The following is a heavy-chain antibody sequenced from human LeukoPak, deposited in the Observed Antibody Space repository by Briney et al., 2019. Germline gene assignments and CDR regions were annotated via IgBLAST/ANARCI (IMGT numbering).Heavy chain of an antibody. V-gene: IGHV1-2*06. CDR2: INPNSGGT. Sequence: ASVKVSCKASGGTFSSYAISWVRQAPGQGLEWMGRINPNSGGTNYAQKFQGRVTMTRDTSISTAYMELSRLRSDDTAVYYCARDKWYYGSGSSTFDYWGQGTLVTVSS. CDR3: ARDKWYYGSGSSTFDY. CDR1: GGTFSSYA. D-gene: IGHD3-10*01. J-gene: IGHJ4*02.